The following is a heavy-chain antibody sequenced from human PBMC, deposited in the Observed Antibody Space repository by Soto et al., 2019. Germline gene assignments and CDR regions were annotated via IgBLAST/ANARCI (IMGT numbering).Heavy chain of an antibody. CDR2: IYYSGST. Sequence: SETLSLTCTVSGGSVSSGSYYWSWIRQPPGKGLEWIGYIYYSGSTNYNPSLKSRVTISVDTSKNQFSLKLSSVTAADTAVYYCARRYGDYFYYWGQGTLVTVSS. CDR3: ARRYGDYFYY. V-gene: IGHV4-61*01. D-gene: IGHD4-17*01. J-gene: IGHJ4*02. CDR1: GGSVSSGSYY.